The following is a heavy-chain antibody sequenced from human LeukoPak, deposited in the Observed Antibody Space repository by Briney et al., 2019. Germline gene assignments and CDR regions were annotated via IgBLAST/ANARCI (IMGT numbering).Heavy chain of an antibody. Sequence: PGGSLRLSCAASGFTFINYAMHWVRQAPGKGLEWVALISYDGSNKYYADSVKGRFTISRDNSKNTLYLQMNSLRAEDTAVYYCARDRVIRSWAHPTNSFDYWGQGTLVTVSS. D-gene: IGHD2-21*01. CDR3: ARDRVIRSWAHPTNSFDY. CDR1: GFTFINYA. CDR2: ISYDGSNK. J-gene: IGHJ4*02. V-gene: IGHV3-30-3*01.